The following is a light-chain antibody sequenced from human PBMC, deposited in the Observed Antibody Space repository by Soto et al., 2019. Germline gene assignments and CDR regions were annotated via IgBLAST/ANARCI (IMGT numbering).Light chain of an antibody. CDR1: SSDVGGYNY. CDR2: DVS. Sequence: HSALTQPASVSGSPGQSITISCTGTSSDVGGYNYVSWYQQHPGKAPKLIIYDVSNRPSGVSNRFSGSKSGNTASLTISGRQAEDDAYYYCSSYTSSSTRVFGGGTKLTVL. V-gene: IGLV2-14*01. J-gene: IGLJ2*01. CDR3: SSYTSSSTRV.